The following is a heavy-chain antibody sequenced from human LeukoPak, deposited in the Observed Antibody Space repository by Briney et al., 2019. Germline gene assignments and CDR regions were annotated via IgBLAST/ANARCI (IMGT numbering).Heavy chain of an antibody. CDR2: IYYSGST. CDR1: GGSISSYY. V-gene: IGHV4-59*12. Sequence: SETLSLTCTVSGGSISSYYWSWIRQPPGKGLEWIGYIYYSGSTNYNPSLKSRVTISVDSSKNQFSLRLSSVTAADTAVYYCARDLGNSYGYGGGDYWGQGTLVTVSS. J-gene: IGHJ4*02. D-gene: IGHD5-18*01. CDR3: ARDLGNSYGYGGGDY.